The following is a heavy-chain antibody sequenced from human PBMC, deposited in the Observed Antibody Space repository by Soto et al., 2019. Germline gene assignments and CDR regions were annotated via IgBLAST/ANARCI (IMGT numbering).Heavy chain of an antibody. CDR2: IYYSGST. D-gene: IGHD3-10*01. CDR3: ARDRDKNYDY. CDR1: GGSFSGYY. Sequence: SETLSLTCAVYGGSFSGYYWSWIRQHPGKGLEWIGYIYYSGSTYYNPSLKSRVTISVDTSKNQFSLKLSSVTAADTAVYYCARDRDKNYDYWGQGTLVTVSS. V-gene: IGHV4-31*11. J-gene: IGHJ4*02.